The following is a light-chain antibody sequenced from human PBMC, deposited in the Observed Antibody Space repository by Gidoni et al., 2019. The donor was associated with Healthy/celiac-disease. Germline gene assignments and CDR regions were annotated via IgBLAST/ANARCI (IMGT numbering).Light chain of an antibody. V-gene: IGKV1-39*01. CDR1: QSISSY. CDR2: AAS. J-gene: IGKJ2*01. Sequence: DIQMTQSPSSRSASVGDRVTITFRASQSISSYLNWYQQKPGKAPKLLIYAASSLQSGVPSRFSGSGSGTDFTLTISSLQPEDFATYYCQQSYSMYTFXHXTKLEIK. CDR3: QQSYSMYT.